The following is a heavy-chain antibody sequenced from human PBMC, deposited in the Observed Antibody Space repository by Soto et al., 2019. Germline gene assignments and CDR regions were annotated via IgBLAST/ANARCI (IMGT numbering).Heavy chain of an antibody. J-gene: IGHJ4*02. CDR2: INPGGGST. D-gene: IGHD3-22*01. Sequence: QVQLVQSGAEVKRPGASIKLSCKASGYTFTRYYVHWVRQAPGQGLDWVGLINPGGGSTLYAQKCQGRVAMTRDTSTNTFYMDLNNLRSEDTAIYYCAREGANNYDDSKLDHCGQGTLVTVPS. V-gene: IGHV1-46*03. CDR3: AREGANNYDDSKLDH. CDR1: GYTFTRYY.